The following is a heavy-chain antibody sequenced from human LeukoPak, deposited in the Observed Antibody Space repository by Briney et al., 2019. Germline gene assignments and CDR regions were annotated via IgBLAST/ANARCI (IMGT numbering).Heavy chain of an antibody. Sequence: GGSLRLSCAASGFTFSSYSMNWVRQAPGKGLEWVANIKQDGSEKYYVDSVKGRFTISRDNAKNSLYLQMNSLRAEDTAVYYCARDEDCSSTSCYTVGDFDYWGQGTLVTVSS. J-gene: IGHJ4*02. CDR3: ARDEDCSSTSCYTVGDFDY. CDR2: IKQDGSEK. V-gene: IGHV3-7*01. CDR1: GFTFSSYS. D-gene: IGHD2-2*02.